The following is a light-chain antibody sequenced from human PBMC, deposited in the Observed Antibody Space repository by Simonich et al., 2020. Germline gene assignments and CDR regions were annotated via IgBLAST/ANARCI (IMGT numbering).Light chain of an antibody. V-gene: IGKV4-1*01. Sequence: DIVMTQSPDSLAVSLGERATINCKSSQSVLYSSNNKNYLAWYQQKPGQPPKLLIYWSSTLESGVPDRFSGSGSGTDFTLTIISLKAEDVAVYYCQQYYSTPYTFGQGTKLEIK. CDR3: QQYYSTPYT. CDR1: QSVLYSSNNKNY. J-gene: IGKJ2*01. CDR2: WSS.